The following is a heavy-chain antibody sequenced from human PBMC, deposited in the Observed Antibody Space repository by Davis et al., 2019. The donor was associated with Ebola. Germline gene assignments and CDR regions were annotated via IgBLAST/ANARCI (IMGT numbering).Heavy chain of an antibody. D-gene: IGHD1-26*01. V-gene: IGHV1-8*02. CDR3: ARDSSGVVGANDFDY. J-gene: IGHJ4*02. CDR1: GYTFTNYY. CDR2: MNPNSGNT. Sequence: AASVKVSCKASGYTFTNYYMHWVRQAPGQGLEWVGWMNPNSGNTGYAQKFQGRVTMTRNTSINTAYMELSSLRSEDTAVYFCARDSSGVVGANDFDYWGQGSLVTVSS.